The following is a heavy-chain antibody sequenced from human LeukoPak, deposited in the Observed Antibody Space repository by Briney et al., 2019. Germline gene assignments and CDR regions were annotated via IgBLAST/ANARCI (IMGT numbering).Heavy chain of an antibody. J-gene: IGHJ4*02. CDR3: ARDRSEFDY. CDR1: GGSISSYY. Sequence: PSETLSLTCTVSGGSISSYYWSWIRQPPGKGLEWIGYIYYSGSTTYNPSLKSRVTISVDTSKNQCSLKLSSVTAADTAVYYCARDRSEFDYWGQGTLVTVSS. V-gene: IGHV4-59*01. CDR2: IYYSGST.